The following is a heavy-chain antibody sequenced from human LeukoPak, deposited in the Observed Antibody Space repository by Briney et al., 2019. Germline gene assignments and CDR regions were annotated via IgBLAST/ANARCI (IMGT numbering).Heavy chain of an antibody. V-gene: IGHV3-7*01. CDR1: GFTFSNLW. D-gene: IGHD6-13*01. Sequence: GGSLRLSCAASGFTFSNLWMSWVRQAPGKGLKWVANIKQDGSEKYYVDSVKGRFTISRDNAQNSLYLQMSSLRADDTAVYYCARDPSTSSWYVSDVWGQGTTVTVSS. J-gene: IGHJ6*02. CDR3: ARDPSTSSWYVSDV. CDR2: IKQDGSEK.